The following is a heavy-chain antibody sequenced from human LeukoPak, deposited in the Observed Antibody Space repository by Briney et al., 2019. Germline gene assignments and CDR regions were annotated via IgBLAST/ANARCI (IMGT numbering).Heavy chain of an antibody. V-gene: IGHV3-30*04. Sequence: GRSLRLSCAASGFTFSSYAMHWVRQAPGKGLEGVAVISYDGSNKYYADSVKGRFTISRDNSKNTLYLQMNSLRAEDTAVYYCARDSVLWSSTSCPDYWGQGTLVTVSS. CDR2: ISYDGSNK. D-gene: IGHD2-2*01. J-gene: IGHJ4*02. CDR1: GFTFSSYA. CDR3: ARDSVLWSSTSCPDY.